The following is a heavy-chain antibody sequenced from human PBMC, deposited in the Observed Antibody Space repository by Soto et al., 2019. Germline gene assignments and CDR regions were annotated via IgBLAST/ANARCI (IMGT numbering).Heavy chain of an antibody. D-gene: IGHD4-17*01. CDR3: AKDLTLAPTVTTE. J-gene: IGHJ4*02. V-gene: IGHV3-23*01. Sequence: EVQLLESGGGLVKPRGSLRLSCAASGFTFSSYAMSWVRQAPGKGLEWVSAISGSGGSTYYADSVKGRFTISRDNSKNTLYLQMNSLRAEDTAVYYCAKDLTLAPTVTTEWGQGTLVTVSS. CDR1: GFTFSSYA. CDR2: ISGSGGST.